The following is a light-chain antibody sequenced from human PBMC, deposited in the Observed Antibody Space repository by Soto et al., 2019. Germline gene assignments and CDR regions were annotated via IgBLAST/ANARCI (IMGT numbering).Light chain of an antibody. CDR2: GAS. CDR3: QQYNNWLVT. J-gene: IGKJ1*01. CDR1: QSVSSSY. Sequence: ETVLTQSPGTLSLSPGQRATLSCRASQSVSSSYLAWYQQKPGQAPRLLIYGASSRATGIPDRFSGSGSGTEFTLTITSLQSEDFAVYYCQQYNNWLVTFGQGTKVDIK. V-gene: IGKV3D-20*02.